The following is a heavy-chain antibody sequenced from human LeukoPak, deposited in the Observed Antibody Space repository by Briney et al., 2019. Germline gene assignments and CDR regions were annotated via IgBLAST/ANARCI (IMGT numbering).Heavy chain of an antibody. D-gene: IGHD3-22*01. J-gene: IGHJ4*02. Sequence: GGSLRLSCAASGFTFDDYGMSWVRQAPGKGLEWVSGINWNGGSTGYADSVKGRFTISRDNAKNSLYLQMNSLRAEDTALYYCARDLGYYYDSSGYYCEWGSFDYWGQGTLVTVSS. CDR2: INWNGGST. CDR3: ARDLGYYYDSSGYYCEWGSFDY. V-gene: IGHV3-20*04. CDR1: GFTFDDYG.